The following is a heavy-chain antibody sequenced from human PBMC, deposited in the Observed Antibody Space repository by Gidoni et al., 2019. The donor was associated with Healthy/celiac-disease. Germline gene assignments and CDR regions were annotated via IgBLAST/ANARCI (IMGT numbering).Heavy chain of an antibody. D-gene: IGHD5-18*01. Sequence: EVQLVESGGGLVQPGGSLRLSCSASGFTFSSYEMNWVRQAPGKGLEWVSYISSSGSTIYYADSVKGRFTISRDNAKNSLYLQMNSLRAEDTAVYYCARVLGTAMVGGWGQGTLVTVSS. V-gene: IGHV3-48*03. CDR3: ARVLGTAMVGG. CDR1: GFTFSSYE. J-gene: IGHJ4*02. CDR2: ISSSGSTI.